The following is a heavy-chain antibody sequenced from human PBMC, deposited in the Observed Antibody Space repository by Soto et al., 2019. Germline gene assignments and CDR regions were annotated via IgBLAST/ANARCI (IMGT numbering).Heavy chain of an antibody. D-gene: IGHD3-22*01. CDR2: IYSGGST. J-gene: IGHJ4*02. CDR3: ARGDRYYDTSDYYFDC. Sequence: EVQLVESGGGLIQPGGSLRLSCAASGFTVSSNYMTWVRQAPGMGLEWVSVIYSGGSTYYADSVKGRFTISRDNSKNTLYLQMNVLRAEDTAVYYCARGDRYYDTSDYYFDCWGQGTLVTVSS. V-gene: IGHV3-53*01. CDR1: GFTVSSNY.